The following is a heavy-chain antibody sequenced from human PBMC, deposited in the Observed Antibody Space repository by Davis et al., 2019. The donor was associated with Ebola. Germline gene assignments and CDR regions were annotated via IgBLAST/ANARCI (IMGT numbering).Heavy chain of an antibody. J-gene: IGHJ2*01. CDR2: IGTAGDT. CDR1: GFTFSSYD. Sequence: PGGSLRLSCAASGFTFSSYDMHWVRQATGKGLEWVSAIGTAGDTYYPGSVKGRFTISRENAKNSLYLQMNSLRAGDTAVYYCARARWWELLDPEPKPYWYFDLWGRGTLVTVSS. V-gene: IGHV3-13*01. CDR3: ARARWWELLDPEPKPYWYFDL. D-gene: IGHD1-26*01.